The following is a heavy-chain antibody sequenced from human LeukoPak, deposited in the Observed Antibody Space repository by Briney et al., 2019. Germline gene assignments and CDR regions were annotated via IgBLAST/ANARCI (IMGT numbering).Heavy chain of an antibody. Sequence: GGSLRLSCVASGFTFSSYWMSWVRQAPGKGLEWVANIKQDGSEKYYVDSVKGRFTISRDNAKNSLYLQMNSLRAEDTAVYYCAPPPAAHDAFDIWGQGQWSPSLQ. V-gene: IGHV3-7*01. D-gene: IGHD2-2*01. J-gene: IGHJ3*02. CDR1: GFTFSSYW. CDR2: IKQDGSEK. CDR3: APPPAAHDAFDI.